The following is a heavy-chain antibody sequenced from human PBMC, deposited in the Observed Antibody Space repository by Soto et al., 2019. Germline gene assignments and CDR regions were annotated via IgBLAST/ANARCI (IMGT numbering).Heavy chain of an antibody. CDR2: IYHSGST. D-gene: IGHD5-18*01. CDR3: ARANRDTAMARGWFDP. Sequence: PSETLSLTCAVSGGSISSGGYSWSWIRQPPGKGLEWIGYIYHSGSTYYNPSLKSRVTISVDRSKNQFSLKLSSVTAADTAVYYCARANRDTAMARGWFDPWGQGILVTVSS. V-gene: IGHV4-30-2*01. J-gene: IGHJ5*02. CDR1: GGSISSGGYS.